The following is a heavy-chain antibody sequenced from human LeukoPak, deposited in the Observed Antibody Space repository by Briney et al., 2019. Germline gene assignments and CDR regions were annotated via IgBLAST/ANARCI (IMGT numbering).Heavy chain of an antibody. CDR2: IIPIFGTA. V-gene: IGHV1-69*13. CDR3: ARGRSGGDAFDI. D-gene: IGHD2-15*01. Sequence: SVQVSCKASGGTFRSYAISWVRQAPGQGLEWMGGIIPIFGTANYAQKFQGRVTITADESTSTAYMELSSLRSEDTAVYYCARGRSGGDAFDIWGQGTMVTVSS. CDR1: GGTFRSYA. J-gene: IGHJ3*02.